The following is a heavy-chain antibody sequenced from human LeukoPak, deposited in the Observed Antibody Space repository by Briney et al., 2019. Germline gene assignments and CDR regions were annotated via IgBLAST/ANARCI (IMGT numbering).Heavy chain of an antibody. V-gene: IGHV1-24*01. J-gene: IGHJ4*02. CDR1: GYTLTGLS. CDR3: ARGGKYYDSSGSWEGAN. Sequence: GASVKVSCKVSGYTLTGLSMHWVRQAPGKGLEWMGGFDPEDGETIYAQKFQGRVTMTEDTSTDTAYMELSSLRSEDTAVYYCARGGKYYDSSGSWEGANWGQGTLVTVSS. D-gene: IGHD3-22*01. CDR2: FDPEDGET.